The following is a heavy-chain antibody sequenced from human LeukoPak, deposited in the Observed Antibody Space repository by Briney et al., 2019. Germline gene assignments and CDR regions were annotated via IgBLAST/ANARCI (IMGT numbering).Heavy chain of an antibody. CDR1: GGSISSGSYC. J-gene: IGHJ3*02. Sequence: PSQTLSLTCTVSGGSISSGSYCWSWIRQPAEKGLEWIGHIHTSGSTNYNPSLKSRVTISVDTSKNQFSPKLSSVTAADTAVYYCARELDIAFDIWGQGTMVTVSS. V-gene: IGHV4-61*09. D-gene: IGHD2-15*01. CDR3: ARELDIAFDI. CDR2: IHTSGST.